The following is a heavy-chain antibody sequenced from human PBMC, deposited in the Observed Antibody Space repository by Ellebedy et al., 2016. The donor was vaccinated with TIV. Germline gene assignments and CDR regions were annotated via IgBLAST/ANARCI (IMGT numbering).Heavy chain of an antibody. CDR3: ARAGTGGDWFDP. CDR2: INPSGGST. D-gene: IGHD3/OR15-3a*01. Sequence: ASVKVSXKASGYTFTSYYMHWVRQAPGQGLEWMGIINPSGGSTSYAQKFQGRVTMTRDTSTSTVYMELSSLRSEDTAVYYCARAGTGGDWFDPWGQGTLVTVSS. J-gene: IGHJ5*02. CDR1: GYTFTSYY. V-gene: IGHV1-46*01.